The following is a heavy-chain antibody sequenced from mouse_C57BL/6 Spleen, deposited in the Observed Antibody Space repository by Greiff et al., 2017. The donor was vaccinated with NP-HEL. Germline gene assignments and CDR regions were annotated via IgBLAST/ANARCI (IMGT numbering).Heavy chain of an antibody. CDR3: ARGYGSSSYAMDY. J-gene: IGHJ4*01. Sequence: EVMLVESGGGLVQSGRSLRLSCATSGFTFSDFYMEWVRQAPGKGLEWIAASRNKANDYTTESNASVKGRFIVSRDTSQSILYLQMNALRAEDTAIYDGARGYGSSSYAMDYWGQGTSVTVSS. CDR2: SRNKANDYTT. CDR1: GFTFSDFY. V-gene: IGHV7-1*01. D-gene: IGHD1-1*01.